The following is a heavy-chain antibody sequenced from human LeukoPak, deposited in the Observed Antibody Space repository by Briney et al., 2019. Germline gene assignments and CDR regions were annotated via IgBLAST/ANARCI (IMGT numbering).Heavy chain of an antibody. Sequence: PGGSLRLSCAASGFTFSSYSMNWVRQAPGKGLEWVSSISSSSSYIYYADSVKGRFTISRDNAKNSLYLQMNSLRAEDTAVYYCAKGQSGTKVDYWGQGTLVTVSS. D-gene: IGHD1-26*01. CDR2: ISSSSSYI. CDR3: AKGQSGTKVDY. V-gene: IGHV3-21*01. CDR1: GFTFSSYS. J-gene: IGHJ4*02.